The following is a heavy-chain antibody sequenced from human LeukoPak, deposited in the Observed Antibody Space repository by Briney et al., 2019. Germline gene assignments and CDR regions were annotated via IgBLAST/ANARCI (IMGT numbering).Heavy chain of an antibody. CDR1: GFTFSSYG. CDR3: AKLWEGDYGGLDP. D-gene: IGHD4-17*01. V-gene: IGHV3-23*01. CDR2: ISGSGGST. Sequence: GGSLRLSCAASGFTFSSYGMSWVRQAPGKGLEWISGISGSGGSTYYADSVKGRFTISRDNSKNTLCLQMDSLRAEDTAVYYCAKLWEGDYGGLDPWGQGTLVTVSS. J-gene: IGHJ5*02.